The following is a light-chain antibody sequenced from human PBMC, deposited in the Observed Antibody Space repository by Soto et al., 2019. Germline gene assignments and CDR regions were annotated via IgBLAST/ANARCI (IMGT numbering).Light chain of an antibody. CDR2: EVT. V-gene: IGLV2-23*02. CDR1: SSDVGSYNL. CDR3: CSYAGSSTYV. Sequence: QSVLTQPAPVSASPGQSITISCTGTSSDVGSYNLVSWYQQHPGKAPKLMIYEVTQRPSGVSNRFSGSKSDNTASLTISGLQAEDEAYYYWCSYAGSSTYVFGTGTKVHRP. J-gene: IGLJ1*01.